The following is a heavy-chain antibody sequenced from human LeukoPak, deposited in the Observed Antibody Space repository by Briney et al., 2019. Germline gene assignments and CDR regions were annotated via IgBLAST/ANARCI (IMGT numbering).Heavy chain of an antibody. Sequence: GRSLRLSCAASGFTVSSNYMSWVRQAPGQGLEWVSILYGGGSTYYADSVKGRFTISRDNSKNTVYLQMNSLRADDTAVYYCAGGGSSSSQWFDPWGQGTLVTVSS. V-gene: IGHV3-66*01. D-gene: IGHD6-13*01. CDR3: AGGGSSSSQWFDP. J-gene: IGHJ5*02. CDR2: LYGGGST. CDR1: GFTVSSNY.